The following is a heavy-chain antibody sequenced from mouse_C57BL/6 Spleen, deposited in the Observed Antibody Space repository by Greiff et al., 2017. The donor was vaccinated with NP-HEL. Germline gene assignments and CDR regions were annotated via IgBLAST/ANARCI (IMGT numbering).Heavy chain of an antibody. J-gene: IGHJ2*01. D-gene: IGHD1-1*01. Sequence: EVQLQESGPELVKPGASVKISCKASGYSFTDYNMNWVKQSNGKSLEWIGVINPNYGTTSYNQKFKGRATLTVDQSSSTAYMQLNSLTSEDSAVYYCHYYYGSSPYFDYWGQGTTLTVSS. CDR2: INPNYGTT. V-gene: IGHV1-39*01. CDR3: HYYYGSSPYFDY. CDR1: GYSFTDYN.